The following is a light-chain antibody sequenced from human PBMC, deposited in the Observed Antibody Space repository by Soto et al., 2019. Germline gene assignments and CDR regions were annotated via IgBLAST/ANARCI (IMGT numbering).Light chain of an antibody. CDR3: SSYTGSSTAV. Sequence: QSALTQPASVSGSPGQSITISCTGTSSDVGGYNYVSWYQQHPGKAPKLMIYEVSNRPSGVSNRFSGSKSDNTASLTISGLQSEDEAYYYCSSYTGSSTAVFGTGTKLTVL. CDR2: EVS. CDR1: SSDVGGYNY. J-gene: IGLJ1*01. V-gene: IGLV2-14*01.